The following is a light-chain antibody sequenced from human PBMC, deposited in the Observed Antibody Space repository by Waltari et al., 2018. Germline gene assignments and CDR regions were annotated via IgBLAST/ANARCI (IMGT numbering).Light chain of an antibody. Sequence: QSALTQPASVSGSPGQSITISCTGTSSDVGGYNYVSWYQQHPGKAPKLMIYEVSNRPSGVSNRFSVSKSGNTASLTISGLQAEDEADYDCSSYTSSSTLVFGGGTKLTVL. CDR3: SSYTSSSTLV. V-gene: IGLV2-14*01. CDR2: EVS. J-gene: IGLJ3*02. CDR1: SSDVGGYNY.